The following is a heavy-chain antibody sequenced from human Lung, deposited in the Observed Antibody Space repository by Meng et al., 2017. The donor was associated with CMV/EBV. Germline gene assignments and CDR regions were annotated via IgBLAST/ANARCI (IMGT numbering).Heavy chain of an antibody. CDR3: AKPFYYYESINYYQDY. D-gene: IGHD3-22*01. Sequence: GESLKISCAASGFTFSSYAMNWVRQAPGKGLEWVSDISGSGGNTYYADSVKGRFAISRDNSKNTLYLQMNSLRADDTAVYYCAKPFYYYESINYYQDYWGQGTMVTVSS. J-gene: IGHJ4*02. CDR1: GFTFSSYA. CDR2: ISGSGGNT. V-gene: IGHV3-23*01.